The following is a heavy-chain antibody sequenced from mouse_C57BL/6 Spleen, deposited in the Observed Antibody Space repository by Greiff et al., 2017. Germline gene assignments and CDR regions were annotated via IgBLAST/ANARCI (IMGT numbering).Heavy chain of an antibody. CDR1: GYTFTSYW. J-gene: IGHJ4*01. V-gene: IGHV1-69*01. D-gene: IGHD2-5*01. CDR3: ARSGAYYSNYFYYAMDY. Sequence: VQLQQPGAELVMPGASVKLSCKASGYTFTSYWMHWVKQRPGQGLEWIGEIDPSDSYTNYNQKFKGKSTLTVDKSSSTAYMQLSSLTSEDSAVYYCARSGAYYSNYFYYAMDYWGQGTSVTVSS. CDR2: IDPSDSYT.